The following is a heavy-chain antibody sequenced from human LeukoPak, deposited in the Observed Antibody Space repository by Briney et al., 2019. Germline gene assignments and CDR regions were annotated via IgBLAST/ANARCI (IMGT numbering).Heavy chain of an antibody. Sequence: GGSLRLSCVASGFTFSSYGMHWVRQAPGKGLEWVAFIRYDGTKKYYADSVKGRFTISRDNSKNTLYLQMNSLRAEDAAVYYCAKDGGELEPDCWGQGTLVTVSS. CDR1: GFTFSSYG. CDR3: AKDGGELEPDC. V-gene: IGHV3-30*02. J-gene: IGHJ4*02. CDR2: IRYDGTKK. D-gene: IGHD3-16*01.